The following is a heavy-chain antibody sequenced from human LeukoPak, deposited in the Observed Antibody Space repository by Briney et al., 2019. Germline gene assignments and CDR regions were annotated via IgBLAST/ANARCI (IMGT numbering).Heavy chain of an antibody. V-gene: IGHV3-23*01. Sequence: GGSLRLSCAASGFTFSNYAMSWVRQAPGKGLEWVSAISGSDDSTYYADSVKGRFTISRDNSKNTLYLQRNSLRAEDTAVYYCAKNLGNFDYWGQGTLVTVSS. J-gene: IGHJ4*02. CDR2: ISGSDDST. CDR3: AKNLGNFDY. CDR1: GFTFSNYA.